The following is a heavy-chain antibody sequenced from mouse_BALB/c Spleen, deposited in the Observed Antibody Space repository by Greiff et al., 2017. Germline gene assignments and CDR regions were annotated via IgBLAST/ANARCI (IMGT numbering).Heavy chain of an antibody. D-gene: IGHD2-1*01. CDR3: TRGGLYSWFAY. V-gene: IGHV1-69*02. CDR1: GYTFTSYW. CDR2: IYPSDSYT. Sequence: QVQLKQPGAELVRPGASVKLSCKASGYTFTSYWINWVKQRPGQGLEWIGNIYPSDSYTNYNQKFKDKATLTVDKSSSTAYMQLSSPTSEDSAVYYCTRGGLYSWFAYWGQGTLVTVSA. J-gene: IGHJ3*01.